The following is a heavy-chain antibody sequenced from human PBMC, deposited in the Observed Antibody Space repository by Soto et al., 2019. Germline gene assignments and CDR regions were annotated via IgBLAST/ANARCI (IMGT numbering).Heavy chain of an antibody. J-gene: IGHJ6*02. CDR2: IIPIFGTA. Sequence: SMKVSCKASGGTFSSYPISWVLQAPGQGLEWMGGIIPIFGTANYAQKFQGRVTITADESTSAAYMELSSLRSEDTAVYYCARDLADYYGSGSYYKPPPMDVWGQGTTVTVSS. CDR1: GGTFSSYP. CDR3: ARDLADYYGSGSYYKPPPMDV. V-gene: IGHV1-69*13. D-gene: IGHD3-10*01.